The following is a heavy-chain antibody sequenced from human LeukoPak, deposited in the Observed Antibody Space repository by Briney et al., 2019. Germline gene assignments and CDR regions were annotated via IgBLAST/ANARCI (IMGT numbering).Heavy chain of an antibody. CDR3: AKASVYESSGYYYYFDY. D-gene: IGHD3-22*01. CDR1: GFTFSSYA. J-gene: IGHJ4*02. Sequence: GGSLRLSCAASGFTFSSYAMSWVRQAPGKGLEWVSSISGSGGSTYYADSVKGRLTISRDNSKNTLYLQMNSLRAEDTAVYYCAKASVYESSGYYYYFDYWGQGTLVTVSS. V-gene: IGHV3-23*01. CDR2: ISGSGGST.